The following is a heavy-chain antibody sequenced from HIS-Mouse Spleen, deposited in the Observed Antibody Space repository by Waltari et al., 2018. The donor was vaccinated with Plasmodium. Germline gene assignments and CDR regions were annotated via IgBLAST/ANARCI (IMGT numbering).Heavy chain of an antibody. CDR1: GYTFPRYY. V-gene: IGHV1-2*02. CDR2: INPNSGGT. Sequence: QVQLVQSGAEVKKPGASVKVSCKASGYTFPRYYMHWVRQAPGQGLAWKGWINPNSGGTNYAQKFQGRVTMTRDTSISTAYMELSRLRSDDTAVYYCARDLAAAGHFDYWGQGTLVTVSS. J-gene: IGHJ4*02. CDR3: ARDLAAAGHFDY. D-gene: IGHD6-13*01.